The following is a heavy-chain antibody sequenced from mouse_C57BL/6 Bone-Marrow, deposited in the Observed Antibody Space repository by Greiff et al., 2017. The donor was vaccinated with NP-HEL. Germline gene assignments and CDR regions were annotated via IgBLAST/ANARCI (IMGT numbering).Heavy chain of an antibody. Sequence: QVQLQQSGPGLVQPSQSLSITCTVSGFSLTSYGVHWVRQSPGKGLEWLGVIWSGGSTDYNAAFISRLSISKDNSKSQVFFKMNSLQADDTAIYYCATYYGSSYDGFAYWGQGTLVTVSA. V-gene: IGHV2-2*01. CDR2: IWSGGST. J-gene: IGHJ3*01. CDR3: ATYYGSSYDGFAY. CDR1: GFSLTSYG. D-gene: IGHD1-1*01.